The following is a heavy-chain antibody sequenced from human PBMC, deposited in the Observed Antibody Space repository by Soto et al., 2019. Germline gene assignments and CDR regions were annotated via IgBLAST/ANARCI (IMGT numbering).Heavy chain of an antibody. CDR1: GYTFTGYY. J-gene: IGHJ4*02. D-gene: IGHD6-13*01. CDR2: INPNSGGT. CDR3: ARLGIAAAGTGGRGN. V-gene: IGHV1-2*02. Sequence: ASVEVSCKXSGYTFTGYYMHWVRQAPGQGLEWMGWINPNSGGTNYAQKFQGRVTMTRDTSISTAYTELSRLRSDGTAVYYCARLGIAAAGTGGRGNWGQGTLVTVSS.